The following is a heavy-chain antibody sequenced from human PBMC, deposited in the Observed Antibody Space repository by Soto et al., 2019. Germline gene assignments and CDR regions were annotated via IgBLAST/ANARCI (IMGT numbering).Heavy chain of an antibody. D-gene: IGHD2-15*01. CDR3: AKDMVAVVVVAALNC. CDR1: GFTFSSYG. V-gene: IGHV3-30*18. Sequence: QVQLVESGGGVVQPGRSLRLSCAASGFTFSSYGMHWVRQAPGKGLEWVAVISYDGCNKYYADSVKGRFTISRDNSKNTLYLQMNSLRAEDTAVYYCAKDMVAVVVVAALNCWGQGTLVTVSS. J-gene: IGHJ4*02. CDR2: ISYDGCNK.